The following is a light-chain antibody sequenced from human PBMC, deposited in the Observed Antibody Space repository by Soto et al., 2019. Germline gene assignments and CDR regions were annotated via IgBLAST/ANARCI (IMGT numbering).Light chain of an antibody. V-gene: IGKV3-11*01. CDR2: EAS. CDR1: QSVSSY. CDR3: QPRSNWPS. J-gene: IGKJ4*01. Sequence: EIVLTQSPATLSLSPGERATLSCRASQSVSSYLAWYQQKPGQAPRLLIYEASNRATGIPARFSGSGSGTDFTLTISSLEPEDFAVYYCQPRSNWPSFGGGNKVEI.